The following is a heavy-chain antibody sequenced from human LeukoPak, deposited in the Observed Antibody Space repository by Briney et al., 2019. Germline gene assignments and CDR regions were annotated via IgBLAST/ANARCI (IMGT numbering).Heavy chain of an antibody. CDR3: AKDRSCTNDICHGDFDY. CDR1: GFTFSNYA. CDR2: ISGSGGST. J-gene: IGHJ4*02. D-gene: IGHD2-8*01. Sequence: GWSLRLSCPACGFTFSNYAESWVRQAPGKGLEGVSSISGSGGSTYSAYCVKGGFTISRDKSKHTLYLQMNSPRAEDTALYYCAKDRSCTNDICHGDFDYWGQGTLVTVSS. V-gene: IGHV3-23*01.